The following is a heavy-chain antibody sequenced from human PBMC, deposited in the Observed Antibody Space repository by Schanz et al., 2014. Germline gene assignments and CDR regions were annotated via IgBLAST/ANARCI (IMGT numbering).Heavy chain of an antibody. CDR1: AYSLTGYY. J-gene: IGHJ4*02. Sequence: QVHLVQSGSEVKKPGASVKVSCKASAYSLTGYYLHWVRQAPGQGLEWMGWINPNNGGTNYAQKFQGRVTMTRDTSISTAYMEMTRLTSDDTAVYYCARDGIGADKRWGQGTLVTVSS. V-gene: IGHV1-2*02. D-gene: IGHD6-13*01. CDR3: ARDGIGADKR. CDR2: INPNNGGT.